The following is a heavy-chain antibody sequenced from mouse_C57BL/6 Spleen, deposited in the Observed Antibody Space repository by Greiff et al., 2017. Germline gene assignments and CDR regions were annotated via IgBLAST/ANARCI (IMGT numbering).Heavy chain of an antibody. Sequence: VQLQQSGPVLVKPGASVKMSCKASGYTFTDYYMNWVKQSPGKSLEWIGVINPYNGGTSYNQKFKGKATLTVDKSSSTAYMELNSLTSEDSAVYYCAREGDDGDGGYYFDYWGQGTTLTVSS. CDR3: AREGDDGDGGYYFDY. D-gene: IGHD1-1*02. V-gene: IGHV1-19*01. CDR2: INPYNGGT. CDR1: GYTFTDYY. J-gene: IGHJ2*01.